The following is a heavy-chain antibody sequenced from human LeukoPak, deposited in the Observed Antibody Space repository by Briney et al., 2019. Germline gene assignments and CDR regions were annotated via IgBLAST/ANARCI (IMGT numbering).Heavy chain of an antibody. D-gene: IGHD5-12*01. CDR3: ARSDGYSGYDFMIYYYYGMDV. J-gene: IGHJ6*02. CDR1: GGSFSGYY. Sequence: SETLSLTCAVYGGSFSGYYWSWIRQPPGKGLEWIGYIYYSGSTNYNPSLKSRVTISVDTSKNQFSLKLSSVTAADTAVYYCARSDGYSGYDFMIYYYYGMDVWGQGTTVTVSS. CDR2: IYYSGST. V-gene: IGHV4-59*01.